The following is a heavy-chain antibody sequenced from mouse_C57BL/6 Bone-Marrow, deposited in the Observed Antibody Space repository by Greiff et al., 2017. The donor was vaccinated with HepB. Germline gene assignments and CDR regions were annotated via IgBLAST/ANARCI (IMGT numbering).Heavy chain of an antibody. CDR2: ISNGGGST. J-gene: IGHJ3*01. V-gene: IGHV5-12*01. CDR1: GFTFSDYY. CDR3: ASPFIYYYGSSPAWFAY. D-gene: IGHD1-1*01. Sequence: EVQGVESGGGLVQPGGSLKLSCAASGFTFSDYYMYWVRQTPEKRLEWVAYISNGGGSTYYPDTVKGRFTISRDNAKNTLYLQMSRLKSEDTAMYYCASPFIYYYGSSPAWFAYWGQGTLVTVSA.